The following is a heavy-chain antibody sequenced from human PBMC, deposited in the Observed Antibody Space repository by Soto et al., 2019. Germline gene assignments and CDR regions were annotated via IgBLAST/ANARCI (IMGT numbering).Heavy chain of an antibody. Sequence: QVQLVQSGAEVKKPGSSVKVSCKASGGTFSSYAISWVRQAPGQGLEWMGGIIPIFGTANYAQKFQGRVTITEDESTSTAHMELSSLRSEDTAVYYCASKWLPTSLANAFDIWGQGTMVTVSS. CDR1: GGTFSSYA. D-gene: IGHD5-12*01. CDR3: ASKWLPTSLANAFDI. V-gene: IGHV1-69*12. J-gene: IGHJ3*02. CDR2: IIPIFGTA.